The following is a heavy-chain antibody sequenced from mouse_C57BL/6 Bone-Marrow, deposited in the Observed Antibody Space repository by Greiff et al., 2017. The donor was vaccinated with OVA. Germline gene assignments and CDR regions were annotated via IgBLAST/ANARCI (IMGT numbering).Heavy chain of an antibody. CDR2: IDPSDSYT. CDR3: ARGRARLYYGYDGWFAY. D-gene: IGHD2-2*01. V-gene: IGHV1-59*01. J-gene: IGHJ3*01. CDR1: GYTFTSYW. Sequence: QVQLQQPGAELVRPGTSVKLSCKASGYTFTSYWMHWVKQRPGQGLEWIGVIDPSDSYTNYNQKFKGKATLTVDTSSSTAYMQLSSLTSEDSAVYYCARGRARLYYGYDGWFAYWGQGTLVTVSA.